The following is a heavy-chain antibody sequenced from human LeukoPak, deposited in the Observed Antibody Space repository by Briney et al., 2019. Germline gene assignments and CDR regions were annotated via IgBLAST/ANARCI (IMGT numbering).Heavy chain of an antibody. J-gene: IGHJ5*02. V-gene: IGHV1-18*01. CDR1: GYTFTSFG. D-gene: IGHD2-2*01. CDR3: ARTCPLLYCSSSFFDP. Sequence: EASVKVSCKTSGYTFTSFGISWVRQAPGQGLEWMGWISAYNGDTKSAPKFRGRVTMTTDTPTTTAYMDLRSLRSDDTAVYYCARTCPLLYCSSSFFDPWGRGTLVTVSS. CDR2: ISAYNGDT.